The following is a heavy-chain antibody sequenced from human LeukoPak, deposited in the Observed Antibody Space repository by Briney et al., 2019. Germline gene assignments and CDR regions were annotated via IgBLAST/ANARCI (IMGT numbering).Heavy chain of an antibody. CDR3: ARARSMITFGGVILYYYGMDV. CDR1: GGTFISYA. D-gene: IGHD3-16*01. J-gene: IGHJ6*02. V-gene: IGHV1-69*04. Sequence: SVKVSCKASGGTFISYAISWVRQAPGQGLEWMGRIIPVLGIANYAQKFQGRVTITADKSTSTAYMELSSLRSEDTAVYYCARARSMITFGGVILYYYGMDVWGQGTTVTVSS. CDR2: IIPVLGIA.